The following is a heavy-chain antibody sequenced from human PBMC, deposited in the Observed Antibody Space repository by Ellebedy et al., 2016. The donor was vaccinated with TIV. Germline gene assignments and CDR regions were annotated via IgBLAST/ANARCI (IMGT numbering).Heavy chain of an antibody. J-gene: IGHJ4*02. CDR1: GFTFSSYS. CDR2: ISSSSYI. D-gene: IGHD6-19*01. CDR3: AKGYSSGWYAAQVRY. Sequence: GESLKISCAASGFTFSSYSMNWVRQAPGKGLEWVSSISSSSYIYYADSVKGRFTISRDNAKNSLYLQMNSLRAEDTAVYYCAKGYSSGWYAAQVRYWGQGTLVTVSS. V-gene: IGHV3-21*04.